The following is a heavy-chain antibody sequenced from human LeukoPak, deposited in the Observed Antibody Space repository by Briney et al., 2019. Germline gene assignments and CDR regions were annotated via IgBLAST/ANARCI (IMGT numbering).Heavy chain of an antibody. CDR3: ARYRTGASVSFDY. J-gene: IGHJ4*02. CDR1: GYTFSGYY. V-gene: IGHV1-2*02. D-gene: IGHD1-26*01. Sequence: ASVKVSCKASGYTFSGYYMHWVRQAPGQGLEWMGWINPNSGGTNYAQKFQGRVTMTRDTSISTVYMELSRLRSDDTAVYYCARYRTGASVSFDYWGQGALVTVSS. CDR2: INPNSGGT.